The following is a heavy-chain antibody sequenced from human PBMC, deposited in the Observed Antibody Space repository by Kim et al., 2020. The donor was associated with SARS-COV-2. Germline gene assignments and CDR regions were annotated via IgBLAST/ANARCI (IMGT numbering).Heavy chain of an antibody. J-gene: IGHJ6*01. Sequence: GGSLRLSCAASGFTFSSCAMNWVRQAPGKGLEWVSYIISNSGAISNAYSVKGRFSISRDNAKTTLKLQMNILSHKDTATYYCVRNLSYGSNWYMNYYY. V-gene: IGHV3-48*02. CDR3: VRNLSYGSNWYMNYYY. CDR1: GFTFSSCA. D-gene: IGHD6-13*01. CDR2: IISNSGAI.